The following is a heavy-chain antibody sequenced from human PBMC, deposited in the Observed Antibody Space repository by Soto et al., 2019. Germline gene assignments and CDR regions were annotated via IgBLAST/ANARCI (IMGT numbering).Heavy chain of an antibody. V-gene: IGHV3-23*01. Sequence: EGSLRLSCAASGFTFSSYAMSWVRQAPGKGLECVSAISGSGGSPYYADSVKGRFTISRDNSKNTLYLQMNSLRAEDTAVYYCAKSKPDTPYILNEGGGNAFDIWGQGTMVTVSS. CDR2: ISGSGGSP. CDR1: GFTFSSYA. CDR3: AKSKPDTPYILNEGGGNAFDI. J-gene: IGHJ3*02. D-gene: IGHD1-1*01.